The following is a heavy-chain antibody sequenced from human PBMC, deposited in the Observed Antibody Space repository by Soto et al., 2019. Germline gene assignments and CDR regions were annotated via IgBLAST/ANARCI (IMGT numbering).Heavy chain of an antibody. J-gene: IGHJ4*02. CDR1: GFTFNNYG. CDR3: ARTSYYYDSSGTRGDLDY. Sequence: GGSLRLSCAASGFTFNNYGMTWVRQAPGKGLEWVSGINWNGDSTDYADSVKGRFTISRDNAKNSLYLQMNSLRAEDTALYYCARTSYYYDSSGTRGDLDYWGQGTLVTVSS. CDR2: INWNGDST. D-gene: IGHD3-22*01. V-gene: IGHV3-20*04.